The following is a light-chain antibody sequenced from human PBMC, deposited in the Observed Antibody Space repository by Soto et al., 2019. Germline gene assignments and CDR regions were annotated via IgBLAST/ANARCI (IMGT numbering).Light chain of an antibody. CDR2: EAL. CDR1: RSISTY. CDR3: QQRNNWPLT. Sequence: VLRQSPATLSLSPGERATLSCRASRSISTYLAWYQQKPGQAPRLLIYEALNRATGIPARFSGSGSGTDFTLTISSLEPEDCAVYYCQQRNNWPLTFGGGTKVDIK. J-gene: IGKJ4*02. V-gene: IGKV3-11*01.